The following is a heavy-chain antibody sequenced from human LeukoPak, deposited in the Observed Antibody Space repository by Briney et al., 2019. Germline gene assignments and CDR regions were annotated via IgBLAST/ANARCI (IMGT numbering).Heavy chain of an antibody. CDR2: IYYSGST. CDR1: GGSISSYY. Sequence: SETPSLTCTVSGGSISSYYWNWIRQPPGKGLEWIGNIYYSGSTNYNPSLKSRVTISVDTSKNQFSLRLSSVTAADTAVYYCASNKGQWLFSDWGQGTLVTVSS. V-gene: IGHV4-59*08. CDR3: ASNKGQWLFSD. D-gene: IGHD6-19*01. J-gene: IGHJ4*02.